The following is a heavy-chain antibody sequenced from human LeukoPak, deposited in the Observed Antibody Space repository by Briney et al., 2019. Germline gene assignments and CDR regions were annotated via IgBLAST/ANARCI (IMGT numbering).Heavy chain of an antibody. Sequence: GGSLRLSCAASGFTFSSYSMNWVRQAPGKGLEWVSSISSSSSYIYYADSVKGRFTISRDNAKNSLYLQMNSLRAEDTAVYYCAKAVYSSSFEGGWFDPWGQGTLVTVSS. CDR1: GFTFSSYS. J-gene: IGHJ5*02. D-gene: IGHD6-13*01. CDR2: ISSSSSYI. V-gene: IGHV3-21*01. CDR3: AKAVYSSSFEGGWFDP.